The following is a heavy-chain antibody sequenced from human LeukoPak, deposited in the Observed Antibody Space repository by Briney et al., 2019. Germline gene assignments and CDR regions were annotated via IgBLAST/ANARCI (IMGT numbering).Heavy chain of an antibody. J-gene: IGHJ4*02. D-gene: IGHD3-9*01. CDR3: ARGSRFNILTGHKDFDY. CDR2: INPNSGGT. Sequence: ASVNVSCKASGYTFTGYYMHWVRQAPGQGLEWMGWINPNSGGTNYAQKFQGWVTMTRDTSISTAYMELSRLRSDDTAVYYCARGSRFNILTGHKDFDYWGQGTLVTVSS. CDR1: GYTFTGYY. V-gene: IGHV1-2*04.